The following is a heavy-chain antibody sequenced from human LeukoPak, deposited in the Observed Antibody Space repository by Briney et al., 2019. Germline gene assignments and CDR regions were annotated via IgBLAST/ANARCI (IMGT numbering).Heavy chain of an antibody. CDR1: GFTFSDFY. V-gene: IGHV3-11*04. D-gene: IGHD3-10*02. CDR3: AELGITMIGGV. Sequence: GGSLRLSCAASGFTFSDFYMTWIRQAPGKGLEWVSYISSSDSILYYADSVKGRFTISRDNAKNSLYLQMNSLRAEDTAVYYCAELGITMIGGVWGKGTTVTISS. J-gene: IGHJ6*04. CDR2: ISSSDSIL.